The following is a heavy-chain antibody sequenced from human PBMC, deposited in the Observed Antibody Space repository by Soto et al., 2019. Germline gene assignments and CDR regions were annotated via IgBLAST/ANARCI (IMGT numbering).Heavy chain of an antibody. J-gene: IGHJ3*02. CDR2: IIPIFSTT. Sequence: ASVKVSCKASGYTFSSYDINWVRQAPGQGLEWMGRIIPIFSTTNYAQKFQGRVTMTADESTITAYLELSSLKQDDTAVYYCAREVAADGTFREDVFDIWGQGTLVTVSS. V-gene: IGHV1-69*13. D-gene: IGHD6-13*01. CDR1: GYTFSSYD. CDR3: AREVAADGTFREDVFDI.